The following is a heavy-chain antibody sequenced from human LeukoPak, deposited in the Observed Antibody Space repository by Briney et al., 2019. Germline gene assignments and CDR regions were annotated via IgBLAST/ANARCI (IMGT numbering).Heavy chain of an antibody. CDR2: ISGSGEST. CDR1: GFTFSSYA. CDR3: AKLRDSSSWSPSDF. D-gene: IGHD6-13*01. J-gene: IGHJ4*02. V-gene: IGHV3-23*01. Sequence: PGGSLRLSCAASGFTFSSYAMSWVRQAPGKGLEWVSGISGSGESTYYADSVKGRFTISRDNSKNTLYLQMNNLRAEDTAVYYCAKLRDSSSWSPSDFWGQGTLVSVSS.